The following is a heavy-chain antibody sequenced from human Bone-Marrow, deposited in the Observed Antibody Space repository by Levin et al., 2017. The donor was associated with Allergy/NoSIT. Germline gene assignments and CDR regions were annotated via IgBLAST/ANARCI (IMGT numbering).Heavy chain of an antibody. CDR2: ISAYNGNT. CDR3: ARGHYAGPARDYYSMDF. V-gene: IGHV1-18*01. D-gene: IGHD3-16*01. J-gene: IGHJ6*02. CDR1: GYTFTIYG. Sequence: RASVKVSCKASGYTFTIYGISWVRQAPGQGLEWMGWISAYNGNTNYGQKFQGRVTMTTDTSTSTAYMELRSLRSDDTAVYYCARGHYAGPARDYYSMDFWGQGTTVTVSS.